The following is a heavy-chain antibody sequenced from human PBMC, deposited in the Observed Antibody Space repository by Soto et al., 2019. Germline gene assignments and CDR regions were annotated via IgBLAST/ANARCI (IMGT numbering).Heavy chain of an antibody. CDR2: ISGGGDSI. Sequence: GGSLRLSCAASGFTFSSYAMTWVRQAPGKGLEWVSAISGGGDSIYYADSVKGRFTISRDQSKNTLYLQMHSLRAEDTAVYFCAKERDNGAVRYCVDYWGQGPLVTVSS. V-gene: IGHV3-23*01. CDR3: AKERDNGAVRYCVDY. CDR1: GFTFSSYA. J-gene: IGHJ4*02. D-gene: IGHD2-8*01.